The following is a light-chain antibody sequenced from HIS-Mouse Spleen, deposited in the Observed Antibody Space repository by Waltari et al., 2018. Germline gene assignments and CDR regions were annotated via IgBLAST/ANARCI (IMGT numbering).Light chain of an antibody. Sequence: SYALTQPPSVSVSPGQPARITCSGAALPKQYAYWYQQKPGQAPVRVIYKDSERPSGIPERFSGSSSGKTVTLTISGVQAEDEADYYCQSADSSGTYSVVFGGGTKLTVL. CDR1: ALPKQY. CDR2: KDS. J-gene: IGLJ2*01. CDR3: QSADSSGTYSVV. V-gene: IGLV3-25*03.